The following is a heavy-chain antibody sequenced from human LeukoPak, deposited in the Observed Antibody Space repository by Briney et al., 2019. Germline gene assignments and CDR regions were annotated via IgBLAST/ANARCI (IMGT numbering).Heavy chain of an antibody. V-gene: IGHV3-21*06. CDR3: ARDFQNIATDY. Sequence: GGSLRLSCAASGFTFSSYSMNWVRQAPGKGLEWVSSISSSSSYIYYADSVKGRFTISRDDAKSLLYLQMNSLRAEDTAIYYCARDFQNIATDYWGQGTLVTVSS. D-gene: IGHD2/OR15-2a*01. CDR2: ISSSSSYI. CDR1: GFTFSSYS. J-gene: IGHJ4*02.